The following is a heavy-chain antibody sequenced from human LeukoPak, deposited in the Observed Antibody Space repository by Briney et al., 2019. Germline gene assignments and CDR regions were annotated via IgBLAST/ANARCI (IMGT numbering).Heavy chain of an antibody. D-gene: IGHD3-9*01. CDR1: GFTFDTYG. Sequence: GGSLRLSCAASGFTFDTYGMNWVRQAPGKGLEWVSSISSSGSYIYYADSVKGRFTISRDNAKNSMYLQMNSLRAEDTAVYYCARGALYDDILTGIDYWGQGTLVTVSP. CDR2: ISSSGSYI. V-gene: IGHV3-21*06. CDR3: ARGALYDDILTGIDY. J-gene: IGHJ4*02.